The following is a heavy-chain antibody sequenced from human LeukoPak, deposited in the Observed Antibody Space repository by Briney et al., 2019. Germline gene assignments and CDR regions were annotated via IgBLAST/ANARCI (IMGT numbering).Heavy chain of an antibody. D-gene: IGHD6-13*01. CDR3: ARARFSSRNRDGYLDS. CDR2: ISGINTNT. V-gene: IGHV1-18*01. Sequence: GASVTVSFKSSGYTFINYGIHWVRQAPGHGLEWMGWISGINTNTNYAQKVQGRVTMTADTSTATAYMELRSLRSDDTAVYYCARARFSSRNRDGYLDSWGEGTLVTVSS. CDR1: GYTFINYG. J-gene: IGHJ4*02.